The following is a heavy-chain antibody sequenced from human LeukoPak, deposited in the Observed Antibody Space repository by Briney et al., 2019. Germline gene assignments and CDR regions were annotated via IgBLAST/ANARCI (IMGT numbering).Heavy chain of an antibody. D-gene: IGHD3-22*01. CDR1: GFTFSNYG. V-gene: IGHV3-30*18. CDR3: ANGVTDYDSSVGY. J-gene: IGHJ4*02. CDR2: IAYDGSNE. Sequence: GGSLRLSCAASGFTFSNYGMHWVRQAPGKGLEWVTVIAYDGSNEYYADSVKGRFTISRDNSKNTLYLQMNSLRAEDTAVYYCANGVTDYDSSVGYWGQGTLVTVSS.